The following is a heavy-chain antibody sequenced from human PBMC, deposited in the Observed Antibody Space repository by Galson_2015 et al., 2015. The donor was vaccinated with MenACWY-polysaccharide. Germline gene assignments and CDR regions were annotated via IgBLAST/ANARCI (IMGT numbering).Heavy chain of an antibody. CDR2: ITGSSETI. V-gene: IGHV3-48*01. Sequence: SLRLSCAASGFDCTRYSMNWVRQAPGKGLEWLSYITGSSETIYYADSVKGRFTISRDNAQKSLVLQLRSLTVEDTAVYYCARERATVIADSNGMDVWGQGTAVTVSS. CDR3: ARERATVIADSNGMDV. D-gene: IGHD2-21*01. J-gene: IGHJ6*02. CDR1: GFDCTRYS.